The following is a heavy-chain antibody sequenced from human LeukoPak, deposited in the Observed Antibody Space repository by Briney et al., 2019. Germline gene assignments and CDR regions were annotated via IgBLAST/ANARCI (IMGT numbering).Heavy chain of an antibody. D-gene: IGHD4-23*01. V-gene: IGHV1-2*02. CDR1: GYTFTGYY. Sequence: GASVTVSCKASGYTFTGYYMHWVRQAPGQGLEWMGWINPNSGGTKYEQKFQGRVTMTRDTSISTASLELSSLRSDDAAVYYCARGDYGGDLYGFQHWGQGTLVTVSS. J-gene: IGHJ1*01. CDR3: ARGDYGGDLYGFQH. CDR2: INPNSGGT.